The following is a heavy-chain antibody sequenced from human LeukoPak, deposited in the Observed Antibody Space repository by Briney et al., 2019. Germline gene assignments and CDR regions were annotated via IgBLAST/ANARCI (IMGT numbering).Heavy chain of an antibody. Sequence: ASVKVSCKASGYTFTGYYMHWVRQAPGQGLEWMGWINPNSGGTNYAQKFQGRVTMTRDTSISTAYMELSRLRSDDTAVYYCAKKGAYYDILTGYGDVWGKGTTVTISS. CDR3: AKKGAYYDILTGYGDV. CDR1: GYTFTGYY. V-gene: IGHV1-2*02. J-gene: IGHJ6*04. CDR2: INPNSGGT. D-gene: IGHD3-9*01.